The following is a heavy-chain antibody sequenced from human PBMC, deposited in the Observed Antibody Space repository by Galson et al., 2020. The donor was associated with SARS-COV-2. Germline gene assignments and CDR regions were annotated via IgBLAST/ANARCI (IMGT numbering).Heavy chain of an antibody. CDR3: ARAQAVGATLFDY. V-gene: IGHV4-30-4*01. Sequence: SETLSLTCTVSGGSISSDDFYWSWIRQSPGKGLEYIGYIYYSASTDYNPSLKSRVTMSVDTSKNQFSLKLSSVTAADTAMYYCARAQAVGATLFDYWGQGTLVTVSS. D-gene: IGHD1-26*01. CDR1: GGSISSDDFY. CDR2: IYYSAST. J-gene: IGHJ4*02.